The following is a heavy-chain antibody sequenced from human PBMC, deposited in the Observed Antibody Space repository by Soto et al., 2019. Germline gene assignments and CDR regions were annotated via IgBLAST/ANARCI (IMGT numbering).Heavy chain of an antibody. CDR1: GFSLSTSGMC. CDR3: ARIRRITMVRGVRYYYYYGMDV. V-gene: IGHV2-70*01. Sequence: GSGPTLVNPTQTLTLTCTFSGFSLSTSGMCVSWIRQPPGKALEWLALIDWDDDKYYSTSLKTRLTISKDTSKNQVVLTMTNMDPVDTATYYCARIRRITMVRGVRYYYYYGMDVWGQGTTVTVSS. D-gene: IGHD3-10*01. J-gene: IGHJ6*02. CDR2: IDWDDDK.